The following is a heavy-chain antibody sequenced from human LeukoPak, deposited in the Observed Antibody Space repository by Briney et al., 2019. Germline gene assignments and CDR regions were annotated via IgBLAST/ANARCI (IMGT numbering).Heavy chain of an antibody. CDR2: TVVGSGHT. D-gene: IGHD4-17*01. CDR1: GFTFATSA. J-gene: IGHJ6*02. CDR3: AATVTVTTGATYFGMDV. Sequence: ASVKVSCKASGFTFATSAVQWVRQARGQRLEWIGWTVVGSGHTTYAQKFQERVTITRDMSTSTSYMEMSSLRFDDTAVYYCAATVTVTTGATYFGMDVWGQGTTITVSS. V-gene: IGHV1-58*01.